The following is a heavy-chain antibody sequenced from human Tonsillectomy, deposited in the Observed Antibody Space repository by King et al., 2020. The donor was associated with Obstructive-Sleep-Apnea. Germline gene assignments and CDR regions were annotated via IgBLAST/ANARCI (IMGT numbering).Heavy chain of an antibody. V-gene: IGHV3-7*01. Sequence: DVQLVESGGGLVQPGGSLKLSCAASGFTFTAYWMSWVRQAPGTGLEWVANIKQEGSEEYYVDAVKGRFTISRDNAKNSLFLQMNSLRAEDTAVYFCVRDRLGHLFEGFDIWGQGTMVTVSS. CDR1: GFTFTAYW. CDR2: IKQEGSEE. J-gene: IGHJ3*02. D-gene: IGHD3-10*01. CDR3: VRDRLGHLFEGFDI.